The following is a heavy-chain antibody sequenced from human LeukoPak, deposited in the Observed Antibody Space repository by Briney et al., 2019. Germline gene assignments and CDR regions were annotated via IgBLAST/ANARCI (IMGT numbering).Heavy chain of an antibody. CDR2: ISFNGTNQ. D-gene: IGHD1-26*01. CDR3: ARRSAGGSYYFDY. Sequence: GTSLRLSCVVSGLTFSSYAMHWVRQAPDKGPEWLAIISFNGTNQYYADSVKGRFTISRDNAKNSLYLQMNSLRDEDTAVYYCARRSAGGSYYFDYWGQGTLVTVSS. CDR1: GLTFSSYA. J-gene: IGHJ4*02. V-gene: IGHV3-30*04.